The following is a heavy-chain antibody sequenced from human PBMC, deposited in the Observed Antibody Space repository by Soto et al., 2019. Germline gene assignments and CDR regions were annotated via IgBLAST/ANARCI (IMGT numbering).Heavy chain of an antibody. CDR1: GGSISSSSYY. V-gene: IGHV4-39*01. J-gene: IGHJ3*02. CDR3: ANTYYDILTGYPTQADDAFDI. CDR2: IYYSGST. D-gene: IGHD3-9*01. Sequence: ASETLSLTCTVSGGSISSSSYYWGWIRQPPGKGLEWIGSIYYSGSTYYNPSLKSRVTISVDTSKNQFSLKLSSVTAADTAVYYCANTYYDILTGYPTQADDAFDIWGQGTMVTVSS.